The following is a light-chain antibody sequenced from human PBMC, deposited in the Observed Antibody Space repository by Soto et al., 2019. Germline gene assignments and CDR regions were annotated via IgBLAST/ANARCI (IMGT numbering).Light chain of an antibody. CDR3: QQYNNWQT. CDR1: QSVSSN. Sequence: EIVMTQSPATLSVSPGERATLSCRASQSVSSNLAWYQQKPGQAPRLLIYDASTRATGIPARFSGSGSGTEFTLTISSLQSEDFAVYYCQQYNNWQTFGQGIKVEIK. V-gene: IGKV3-15*01. CDR2: DAS. J-gene: IGKJ1*01.